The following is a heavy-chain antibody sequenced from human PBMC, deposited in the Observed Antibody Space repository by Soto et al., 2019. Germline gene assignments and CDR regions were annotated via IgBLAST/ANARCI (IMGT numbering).Heavy chain of an antibody. CDR3: ARAPLSRITIFGVVPGAFDI. D-gene: IGHD3-3*01. CDR1: GYTFTSYG. V-gene: IGHV1-18*01. J-gene: IGHJ3*02. CDR2: ISAYNGNT. Sequence: ASVKVSCKASGYTFTSYGISWVRQAPGQGLEWTGWISAYNGNTNYAQKLQGRVTMTTDTSTSTAYMELRSLRSDDTAVYYCARAPLSRITIFGVVPGAFDIWGQGTMVTVSS.